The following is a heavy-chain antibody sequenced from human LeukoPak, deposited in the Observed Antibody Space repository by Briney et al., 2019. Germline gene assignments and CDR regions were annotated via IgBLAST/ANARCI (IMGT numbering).Heavy chain of an antibody. V-gene: IGHV3-7*01. Sequence: GGSLRLSCAASGFTFSTYWMSWVRQAPGKGLEWVANIKEDGSEKYYVDSLKGRFTISRDNVKNSLYLQINSLRAGDTAVYYCGRDSFETDIDYWGQGTLVTVSS. J-gene: IGHJ4*02. CDR3: GRDSFETDIDY. CDR1: GFTFSTYW. D-gene: IGHD1-14*01. CDR2: IKEDGSEK.